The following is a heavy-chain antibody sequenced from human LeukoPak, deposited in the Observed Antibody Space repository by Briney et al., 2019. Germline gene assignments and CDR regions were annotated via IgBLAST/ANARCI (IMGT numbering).Heavy chain of an antibody. CDR1: GFTFSSYS. CDR3: ARDPGIAARGAFDI. J-gene: IGHJ3*02. V-gene: IGHV3-21*01. Sequence: GGSLRLSCAASGFTFSSYSMNWVRQAPGKGLEWVPSISSSSSYIYYADSVKGRFTISRDNAKNSLYLQMNSLRAEDTAVYYCARDPGIAARGAFDIWGQGTMVTVSS. CDR2: ISSSSSYI. D-gene: IGHD6-6*01.